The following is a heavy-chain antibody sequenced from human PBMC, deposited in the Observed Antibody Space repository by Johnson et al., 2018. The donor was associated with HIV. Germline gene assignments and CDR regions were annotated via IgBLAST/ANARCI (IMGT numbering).Heavy chain of an antibody. CDR1: GFTFSSYA. J-gene: IGHJ3*02. CDR2: ISGSGGST. D-gene: IGHD3-16*02. V-gene: IGHV3-23*04. Sequence: MLLVESGGGVVQPGGSLRLSCAASGFTFSSYAMSWVRQAPGKGLEWVSAISGSGGSTYYADSVQGRFTTPRDTSKKTPYLQMTSLRAEETAVYYCAREARGLWRLRLGELSFLPNLHAFDIWGQGTMVTVSS. CDR3: AREARGLWRLRLGELSFLPNLHAFDI.